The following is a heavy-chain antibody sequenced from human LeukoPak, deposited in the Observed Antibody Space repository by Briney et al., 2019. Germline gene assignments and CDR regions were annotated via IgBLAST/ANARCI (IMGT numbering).Heavy chain of an antibody. J-gene: IGHJ4*02. CDR1: GGSFSGYY. Sequence: SETLSLTCAVYGGSFSGYYWSWIRQPPGKGLEWIGEINHSGSTNYNPSLKSRITISVDTSKNQFSLKLSSVTAADTAVYYCARGRGAVAGKWLPYSDYWGQGTLVTVSS. CDR2: INHSGST. CDR3: ARGRGAVAGKWLPYSDY. V-gene: IGHV4-34*01. D-gene: IGHD6-19*01.